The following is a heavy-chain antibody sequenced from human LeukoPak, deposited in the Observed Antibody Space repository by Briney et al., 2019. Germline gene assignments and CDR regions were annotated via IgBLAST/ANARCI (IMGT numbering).Heavy chain of an antibody. CDR1: GFTFQTYA. CDR3: ARDRPNYHESNGHYYNRDGDH. CDR2: MCGSAGCT. D-gene: IGHD3-22*01. J-gene: IGHJ5*02. Sequence: GGSLRLSCAASGFTFQTYAMSWVRLAPGKGLQWVASMCGSAGCTFYADSVKGRFTISRDNSKNTLYLQMNDLRADDTAIYYCARDRPNYHESNGHYYNRDGDHWGQGAPVTVSS. V-gene: IGHV3-23*01.